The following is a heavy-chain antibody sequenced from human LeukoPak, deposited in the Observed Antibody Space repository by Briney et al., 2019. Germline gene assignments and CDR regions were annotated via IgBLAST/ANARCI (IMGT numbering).Heavy chain of an antibody. CDR1: GFTFSSYA. CDR2: ISGSGGST. D-gene: IGHD6-19*01. J-gene: IGHJ4*02. Sequence: PGGSLRLSCAASGFTFSSYAMSWGRQAPGKGLGWVSAISGSGGSTYYADSVKGRFTISRDNSKNTLYLQMNSLRAEDTAVYYCAKSQSRYSSGWYLFDYWGQGTLVTVSS. CDR3: AKSQSRYSSGWYLFDY. V-gene: IGHV3-23*01.